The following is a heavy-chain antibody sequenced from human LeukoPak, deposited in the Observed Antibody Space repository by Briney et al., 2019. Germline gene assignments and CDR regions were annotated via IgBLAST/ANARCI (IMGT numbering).Heavy chain of an antibody. J-gene: IGHJ3*02. Sequence: GRSLRLCCAAFGFTFSSYGMHWVRQAPGKGLEWVAVISYDGSNKYYEDSVKGRFTISRDNSKNTLYLQMNSLRAEDTAVYYCAKDLVYLGYCSSTSCYAYAIDIWGQGTMVTVSS. CDR2: ISYDGSNK. CDR3: AKDLVYLGYCSSTSCYAYAIDI. CDR1: GFTFSSYG. V-gene: IGHV3-30*18. D-gene: IGHD2-2*01.